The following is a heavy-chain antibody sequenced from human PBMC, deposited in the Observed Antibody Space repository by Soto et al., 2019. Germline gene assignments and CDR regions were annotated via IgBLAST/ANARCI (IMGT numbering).Heavy chain of an antibody. CDR1: GFTFSSYG. CDR3: AKAPDGGTPYGMDV. V-gene: IGHV3-30*18. CDR2: ISYDGSNK. J-gene: IGHJ6*02. Sequence: QVQLVESGGGVVQPGRSLRLSCEASGFTFSSYGMHWVRQAPGKGLEWVAVISYDGSNKYYADSVKGRFTISRDNSKNTLYLQMNSLRAEDTAVYYCAKAPDGGTPYGMDVWGQGTTVTVSS. D-gene: IGHD2-15*01.